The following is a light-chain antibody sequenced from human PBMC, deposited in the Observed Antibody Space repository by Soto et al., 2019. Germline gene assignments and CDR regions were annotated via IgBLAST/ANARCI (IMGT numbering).Light chain of an antibody. J-gene: IGKJ5*01. CDR2: GAS. CDR1: QSVSTN. V-gene: IGKV3-15*01. Sequence: EIVMTQSPATLSVSPVERATLSFRASQSVSTNLAWYQQKPGQAPRLLIYGASTRATGIPARFSGSGSGTEFTLTISSLQSEDFAVYYCQQFHNWPPITFGQGTRLEI. CDR3: QQFHNWPPIT.